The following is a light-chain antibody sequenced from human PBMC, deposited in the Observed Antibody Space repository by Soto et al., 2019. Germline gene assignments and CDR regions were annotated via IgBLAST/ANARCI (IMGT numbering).Light chain of an antibody. J-gene: IGKJ4*01. Sequence: DIQMTQSPSTLSASVGDRFTITCRASQSISSWLAWYQQTPGKAPKFLIYNASSLESGVPSRFSDSGSGTEFTLTISSLQPDDFATYYCQQYSSYQLTFGGGTKVDIK. CDR1: QSISSW. V-gene: IGKV1-5*01. CDR2: NAS. CDR3: QQYSSYQLT.